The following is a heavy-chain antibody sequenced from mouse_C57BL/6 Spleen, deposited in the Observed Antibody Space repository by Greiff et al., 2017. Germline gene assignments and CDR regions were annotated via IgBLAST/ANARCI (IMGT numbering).Heavy chain of an antibody. D-gene: IGHD2-2*01. Sequence: EVQRVESGGGLVKPGGSLKLSCAASGFTFSDYGMHWVCQAPEKGLEWVAYISSGSSTIYYADTVKGRFTISRDNAKNTLFLQMTSLRSEDTAMYYCAKYGYVGAFDYWGQGTTLTVSS. CDR2: ISSGSSTI. V-gene: IGHV5-17*01. CDR3: AKYGYVGAFDY. J-gene: IGHJ2*01. CDR1: GFTFSDYG.